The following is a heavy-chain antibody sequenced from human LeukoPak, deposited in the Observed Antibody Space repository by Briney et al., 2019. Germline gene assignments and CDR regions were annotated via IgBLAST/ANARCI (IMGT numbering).Heavy chain of an antibody. V-gene: IGHV1-69*13. CDR3: AAVTSYYYDSSGSTLFDY. CDR1: GGTFSSCA. J-gene: IGHJ4*02. Sequence: ASVKVSCKASGGTFSSCAISWVRQAPGQGLEWMGGVIPIFGTANYAQKFQGRVTITADESTSTAYMELSSLRSEDTAVYYCAAVTSYYYDSSGSTLFDYWGQGTLVTVSS. CDR2: VIPIFGTA. D-gene: IGHD3-22*01.